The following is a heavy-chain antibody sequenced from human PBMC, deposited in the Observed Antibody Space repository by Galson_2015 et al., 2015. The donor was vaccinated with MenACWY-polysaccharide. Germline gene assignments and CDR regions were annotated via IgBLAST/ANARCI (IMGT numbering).Heavy chain of an antibody. Sequence: SLRLSCAASGFTFSGYAMNWVRQAPGKGLEWVPYISGSSGGTIYYADSVRGRFTISRDNAQNSLYLQMNSLRVEDTAVYYCAREGSSTTVTTDLDYWGQGTLVTVSS. J-gene: IGHJ4*02. CDR2: ISGSSGGTI. V-gene: IGHV3-48*03. D-gene: IGHD4-17*01. CDR1: GFTFSGYA. CDR3: AREGSSTTVTTDLDY.